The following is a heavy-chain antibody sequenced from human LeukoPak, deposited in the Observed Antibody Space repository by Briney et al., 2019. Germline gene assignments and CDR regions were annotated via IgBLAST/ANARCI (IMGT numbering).Heavy chain of an antibody. J-gene: IGHJ4*02. CDR2: INPNSGGT. D-gene: IGHD1-20*01. Sequence: GASVKVSCKASGYTFTSYDINWVRQAPGQGLEWMGWINPNSGGTNYAQKFQGRVTMTRDTSISTAYMELSRLRSDDTAVYYCARVSPSITGTPLPDYWGQGTLVTVSS. CDR3: ARVSPSITGTPLPDY. V-gene: IGHV1-2*02. CDR1: GYTFTSYD.